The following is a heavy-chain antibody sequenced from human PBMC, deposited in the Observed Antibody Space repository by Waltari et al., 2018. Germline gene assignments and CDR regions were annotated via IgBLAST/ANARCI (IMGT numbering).Heavy chain of an antibody. Sequence: QLQLQESGPGLLKPSETLSLTCRVSGGSIITDRHYWGWIRQPPGQGLGWIGTVSYNGATYSSPSLKSRVTLSRDTSKNQLSLTLGSVTATDTAVYYCATYIGASIGTAAFDVWGQGTLVSVSS. CDR3: ATYIGASIGTAAFDV. J-gene: IGHJ3*01. V-gene: IGHV4-39*01. D-gene: IGHD5-12*01. CDR1: GGSIITDRHY. CDR2: VSYNGAT.